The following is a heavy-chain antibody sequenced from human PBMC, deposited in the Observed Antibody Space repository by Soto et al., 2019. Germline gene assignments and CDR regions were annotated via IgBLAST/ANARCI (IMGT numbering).Heavy chain of an antibody. Sequence: QVQLVESGGGVVQPGRSLRLSCSNSGLTFTRHAMHWVRQVPGKGLEWVAAISDDGSKKHYVDSVKGRFSISRDKSRNTVYLQMNSLRVEDTAVYFCAGERETSSWFLSGFEYWGQGTLVTVSS. V-gene: IGHV3-30-3*01. D-gene: IGHD6-13*01. J-gene: IGHJ4*02. CDR1: GLTFTRHA. CDR2: ISDDGSKK. CDR3: AGERETSSWFLSGFEY.